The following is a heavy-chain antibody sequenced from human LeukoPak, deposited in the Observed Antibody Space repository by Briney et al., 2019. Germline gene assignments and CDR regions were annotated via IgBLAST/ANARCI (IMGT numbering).Heavy chain of an antibody. J-gene: IGHJ5*02. CDR2: ISAYNGNT. D-gene: IGHD2-2*01. Sequence: ASVKVSCKASGYTFTSYGISWVRQAPGQGLEWMGWISAYNGNTNYAQKLQGRVTMTTDTSTSTAYMELSSLRSEDTAVYYCARGGHCSSTSCYRRFDPWGQGTLVTVSS. CDR3: ARGGHCSSTSCYRRFDP. CDR1: GYTFTSYG. V-gene: IGHV1-18*01.